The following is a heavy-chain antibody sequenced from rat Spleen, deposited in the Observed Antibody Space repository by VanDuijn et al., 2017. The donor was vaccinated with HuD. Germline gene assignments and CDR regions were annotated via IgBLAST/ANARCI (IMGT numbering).Heavy chain of an antibody. CDR3: ARQDVYYGWGFDY. V-gene: IGHV5-25*01. CDR2: ISTRGGST. J-gene: IGHJ2*01. CDR1: GFTFSNYD. D-gene: IGHD1-6*01. Sequence: EVQLVESGGGLVQPGRSLKLSCAASGFTFSNYDMAWVRQAPTKGLEWVASISTRGGSTYYRDSVKGRFTVSRDNAKSTLYLQMDSLRSEDTATYYCARQDVYYGWGFDYWGQGVMVTVSS.